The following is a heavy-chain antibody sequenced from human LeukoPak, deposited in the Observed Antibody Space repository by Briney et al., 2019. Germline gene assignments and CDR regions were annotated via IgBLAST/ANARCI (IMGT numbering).Heavy chain of an antibody. CDR3: ARGHDDSSGYAFGY. V-gene: IGHV4-34*01. Sequence: KPSETLSLTCAVYGGSFSGYYWSWIRQPPGKGLEWIGEINHSGSTNYNPSLKSRVTISVDTSKNQFSLKLSSVTAADTAVYYCARGHDDSSGYAFGYWGQGTLVTVSS. J-gene: IGHJ4*02. CDR2: INHSGST. CDR1: GGSFSGYY. D-gene: IGHD3-22*01.